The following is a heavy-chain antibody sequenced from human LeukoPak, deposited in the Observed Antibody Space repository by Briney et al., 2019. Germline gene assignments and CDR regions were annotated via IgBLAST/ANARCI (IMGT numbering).Heavy chain of an antibody. Sequence: ASVKVSCKASGYTFTGYYMHWVRQAPGQGLEWMGWINPNSGGTNYAQKFQGRVTMTRDTSISTAYMELSRLRSDDTAVYYCARDRGGANPGFDSWGQGTLVTVSS. D-gene: IGHD1-26*01. CDR1: GYTFTGYY. CDR2: INPNSGGT. J-gene: IGHJ5*01. CDR3: ARDRGGANPGFDS. V-gene: IGHV1-2*02.